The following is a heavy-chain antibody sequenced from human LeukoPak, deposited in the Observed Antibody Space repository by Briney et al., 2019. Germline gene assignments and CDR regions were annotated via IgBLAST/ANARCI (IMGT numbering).Heavy chain of an antibody. D-gene: IGHD1-26*01. J-gene: IGHJ4*02. Sequence: PGRSLRLSCAASGFTFSSYWMSWVRQAPGKGLEWVANIKQDGSEKYYVDSVKGRFTISRDNAKNSLYLQMNSLRAEDTAVYYCAREMWVGATPDWGQGTLVTVSS. V-gene: IGHV3-7*01. CDR3: AREMWVGATPD. CDR1: GFTFSSYW. CDR2: IKQDGSEK.